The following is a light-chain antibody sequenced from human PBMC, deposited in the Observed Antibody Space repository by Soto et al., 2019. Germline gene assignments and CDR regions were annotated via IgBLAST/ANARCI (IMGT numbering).Light chain of an antibody. CDR1: QSVSSSY. V-gene: IGKV3-20*01. Sequence: EIVLTQYPGTLSLSPGERATLSCRASQSVSSSYLAWYQQKPGQAPRLLIYGASSRATGIPDRFSGSGSGTDFTLIISRLEPEDFAVYSCQQDGSSPPYTFGQGTKLEIK. J-gene: IGKJ2*01. CDR2: GAS. CDR3: QQDGSSPPYT.